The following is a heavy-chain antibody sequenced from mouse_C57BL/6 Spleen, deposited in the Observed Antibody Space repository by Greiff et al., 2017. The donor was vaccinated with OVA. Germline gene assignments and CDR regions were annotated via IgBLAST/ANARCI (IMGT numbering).Heavy chain of an antibody. CDR2: IDPSDSYT. Sequence: VQLQQSGAELVRPGTSVKLSCKASGYTFTSYWMHWVKQRPGQGLEWIGVIDPSDSYTNYNQKFKGKATLTVDTSSSTAYMQLSSLTSEDSAVYYCARGGVRPGFDYWGQGTTLTVSS. CDR3: ARGGVRPGFDY. V-gene: IGHV1-59*01. D-gene: IGHD2-14*01. J-gene: IGHJ2*01. CDR1: GYTFTSYW.